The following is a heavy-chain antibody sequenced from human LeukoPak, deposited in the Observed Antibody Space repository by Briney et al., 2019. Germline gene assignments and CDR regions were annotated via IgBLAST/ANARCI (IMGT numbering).Heavy chain of an antibody. CDR3: ARGRVTGDYVRDFGY. D-gene: IGHD4-17*01. CDR2: VSSSGGTI. CDR1: GFTFSTYE. V-gene: IGHV3-48*03. Sequence: GGSLRLSCVASGFTFSTYEMNWVRQAPGKGLEWVSYVSSSGGTILYADSVKGRFTISRDNAKNSLYLQMNSLRAEDTAVYYCARGRVTGDYVRDFGYWGQGTLVTVSS. J-gene: IGHJ4*02.